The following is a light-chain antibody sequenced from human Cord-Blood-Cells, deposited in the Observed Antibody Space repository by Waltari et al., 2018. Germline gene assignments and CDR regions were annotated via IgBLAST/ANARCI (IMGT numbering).Light chain of an antibody. V-gene: IGLV3-25*03. CDR2: KDS. Sequence: SYELTQPPSVTVYRGQTARVTCSGDALPKQYAYWYQQKPGQATVLVIYKDSERPSGIPERFSGSSSGTTVTLTISGVQAEDEADYYCQSADSSGTYVFGTGTKVTVL. J-gene: IGLJ1*01. CDR3: QSADSSGTYV. CDR1: ALPKQY.